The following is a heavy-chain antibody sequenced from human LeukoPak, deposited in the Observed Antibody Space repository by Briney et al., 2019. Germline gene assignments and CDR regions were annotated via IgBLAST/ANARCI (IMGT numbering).Heavy chain of an antibody. CDR3: ARGSTDTYYYDSSGYYSEYFQH. CDR2: INSDGSST. J-gene: IGHJ1*01. V-gene: IGHV3-74*01. Sequence: QAGGSLRLSCAASGFTFSSYWMHWVRQAPGKGLVWVSRINSDGSSTSYADSVKGRFTISRDNAKNTLYLQMNSLRAEDTAVYYCARGSTDTYYYDSSGYYSEYFQHWGQGTLVTVSS. CDR1: GFTFSSYW. D-gene: IGHD3-22*01.